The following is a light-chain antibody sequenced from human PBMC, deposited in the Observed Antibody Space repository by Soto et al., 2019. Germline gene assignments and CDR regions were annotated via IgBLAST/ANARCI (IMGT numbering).Light chain of an antibody. V-gene: IGLV2-18*01. CDR3: SLYTSENTYV. CDR1: STDFVSYNR. CDR2: EAS. J-gene: IGLJ1*01. Sequence: QSALTQPPSVSGSPGQPVTISCTGTSTDFVSYNRVSWYQQPPGTAPKLIIYEASNRPSGVPDRFSGSKSGNTASLTISGLQAEDEADYYCSLYTSENTYVFGTGTKVTVL.